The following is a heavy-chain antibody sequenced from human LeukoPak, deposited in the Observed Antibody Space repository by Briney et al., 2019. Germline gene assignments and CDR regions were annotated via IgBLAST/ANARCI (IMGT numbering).Heavy chain of an antibody. J-gene: IGHJ6*03. D-gene: IGHD3-3*01. V-gene: IGHV3-15*01. CDR2: IKSKTDGGTT. CDR1: GFTFSNAW. CDR3: ARDALWYYDFWGGHLGHYYYYYMDV. Sequence: GGSLRLSCAASGFTFSNAWMSWVRQAPGKGLEWVGRIKSKTDGGTTDYAAPVKGRFTISRDGSKNTLYLQMNSLKTEDTAVYYCARDALWYYDFWGGHLGHYYYYYMDVWGKGTTVTVSS.